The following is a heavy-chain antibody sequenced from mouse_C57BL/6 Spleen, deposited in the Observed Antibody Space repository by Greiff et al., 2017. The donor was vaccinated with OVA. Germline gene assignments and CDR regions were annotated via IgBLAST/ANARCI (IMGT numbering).Heavy chain of an antibody. CDR1: GFTFSDYY. Sequence: EVQLVESGGGLVQPGGSLKLSCAASGFTFSDYYMYWVRQTPEKRLEWVAYISNGGGSTYYPDTVKGRFTISRDNAKNTLYLQMSRLKSEDTAMYYCARHEPLLLYAMDYWGQGTSVTVSS. J-gene: IGHJ4*01. D-gene: IGHD1-2*01. CDR3: ARHEPLLLYAMDY. V-gene: IGHV5-12*01. CDR2: ISNGGGST.